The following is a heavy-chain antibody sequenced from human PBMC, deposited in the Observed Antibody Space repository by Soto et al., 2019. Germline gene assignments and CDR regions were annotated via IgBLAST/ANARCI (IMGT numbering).Heavy chain of an antibody. CDR2: TSHTGTT. J-gene: IGHJ3*02. CDR3: ARAPPWMDAFDI. D-gene: IGHD5-12*01. V-gene: IGHV4-59*01. Sequence: QVQLQESGPGLVKPSETLSLTCTVSGVSISSDYWTWIRQSPGKGLEWIAYTSHTGTTDYNPSLKCRVTISLDTSKTQVSPKLSSGTAADTAVYYCARAPPWMDAFDIWGQGTKVTVSP. CDR1: GVSISSDY.